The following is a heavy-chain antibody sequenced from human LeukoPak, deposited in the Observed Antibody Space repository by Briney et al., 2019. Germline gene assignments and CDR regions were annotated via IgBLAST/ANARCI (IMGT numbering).Heavy chain of an antibody. CDR2: IYYSGST. Sequence: SETLSLTCTVSGGSISSSSYCWGWIRQPPGKGLEWIGSIYYSGSTYYNPSLKSRVTISVDTSKNQFSLKLSSVTAADTAVYYCARGLQGTVTHWYFDLWGRGTLVTVSS. D-gene: IGHD4-17*01. CDR1: GGSISSSSYC. J-gene: IGHJ2*01. CDR3: ARGLQGTVTHWYFDL. V-gene: IGHV4-39*07.